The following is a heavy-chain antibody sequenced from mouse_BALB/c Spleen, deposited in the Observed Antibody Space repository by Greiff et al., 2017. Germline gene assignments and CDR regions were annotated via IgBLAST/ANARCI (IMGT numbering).Heavy chain of an antibody. J-gene: IGHJ3*01. V-gene: IGHV2-9*02. CDR3: ARDGGRYGSWFAY. D-gene: IGHD1-2*01. CDR2: IWAGGST. CDR1: GFSLTSYG. Sequence: VMLVESGPGLVAPSQSLSITCTVSGFSLTSYGVHWVRQPPGKGLEWLGVIWAGGSTNYNSALMSRLSISKDNSKSQVFLKMNSLQTDDTAMYYCARDGGRYGSWFAYWGQGTLVTVSA.